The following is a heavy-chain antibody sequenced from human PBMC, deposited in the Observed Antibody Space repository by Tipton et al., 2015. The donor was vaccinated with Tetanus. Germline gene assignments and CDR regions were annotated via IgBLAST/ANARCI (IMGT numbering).Heavy chain of an antibody. CDR1: GYTFINYA. J-gene: IGHJ5*02. CDR2: VNPGNGNR. CDR3: ARQPLVAAQHAFDP. D-gene: IGHD2-15*01. V-gene: IGHV1-3*01. Sequence: QLVQSGAEMKKPGASVKVSCKASGYTFINYAIHWVRRGPGHRLEWMAWVNPGNGNRRLSPRFQDRVTLTSDTAANTTYMELSSLRSEDTAVYFCARQPLVAAQHAFDPWGQGTLVTVSS.